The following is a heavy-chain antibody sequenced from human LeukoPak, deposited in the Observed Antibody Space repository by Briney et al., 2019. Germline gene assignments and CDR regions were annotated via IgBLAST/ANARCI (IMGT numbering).Heavy chain of an antibody. CDR2: ISSSSSYT. V-gene: IGHV3-21*05. CDR1: GFTFTSYS. D-gene: IGHD3-10*01. CDR3: ARDRVSRQLDV. J-gene: IGHJ6*02. Sequence: GGSLRLSCAASGFTFTSYSMNWVRQAPGKGLEWVSYISSSSSYTNYADSVKGRFTISRDNAKNSLYLQMNSLRAEDTAVYYCARDRVSRQLDVWGQGTTVTVSS.